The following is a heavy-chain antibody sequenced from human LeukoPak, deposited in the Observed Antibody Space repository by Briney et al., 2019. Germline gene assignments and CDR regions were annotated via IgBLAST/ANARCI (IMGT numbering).Heavy chain of an antibody. V-gene: IGHV4-59*08. Sequence: PSETLSLTCTVSGGSISSYYWSWIRQPAGKGLEWIGYIYYSGSTNYNPSLKSRVTISVDTSKNQFSLKLSSVTAADTAVYYCAGRAVEDYYYGMDVWGQGTTVTVSS. CDR2: IYYSGST. J-gene: IGHJ6*02. CDR1: GGSISSYY. CDR3: AGRAVEDYYYGMDV.